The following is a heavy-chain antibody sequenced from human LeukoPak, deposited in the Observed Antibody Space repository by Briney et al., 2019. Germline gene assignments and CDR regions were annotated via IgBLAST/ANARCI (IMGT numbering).Heavy chain of an antibody. V-gene: IGHV4-39*07. CDR2: IYYDGST. CDR1: GGSISITSHY. D-gene: IGHD4-17*01. CDR3: AREGTTVTSLDY. J-gene: IGHJ4*02. Sequence: SETLSLTCSVSGGSISITSHYWVWLRQPPGKGREWIGSIYYDGSTYYNPSLKSRVTMTVDTSRNQCLLKKRYVTAAGAAFFLCAREGTTVTSLDYWGRGTLVTVSS.